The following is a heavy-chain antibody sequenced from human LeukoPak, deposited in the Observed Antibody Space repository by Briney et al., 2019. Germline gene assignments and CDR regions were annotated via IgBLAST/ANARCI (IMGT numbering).Heavy chain of an antibody. Sequence: QPGGSLRLSCAASGFTFSNYWMGWVRQTPGMGLEWVANIKPDGSVKDYVDSVKGRFTFSRDNAKNSVYLQMNSLRAEDTAMNYCTTNHYWGQGTLVTVSS. CDR3: TTNHY. V-gene: IGHV3-7*01. CDR2: IKPDGSVK. CDR1: GFTFSNYW. J-gene: IGHJ4*02.